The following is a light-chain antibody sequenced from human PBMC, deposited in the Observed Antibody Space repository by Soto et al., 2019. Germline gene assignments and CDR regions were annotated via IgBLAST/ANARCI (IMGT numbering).Light chain of an antibody. J-gene: IGKJ2*01. CDR2: GAS. V-gene: IGKV3-11*01. Sequence: ESVLTQSPATLSLSPGERATLSCXASQSVSTYLAWYQQKPGQAPRLLIYGASNRATGIPARFSGSGSGTDFTLTISSLEPEDFAVYYCQQRTNWPRTFGQGTKLEIK. CDR3: QQRTNWPRT. CDR1: QSVSTY.